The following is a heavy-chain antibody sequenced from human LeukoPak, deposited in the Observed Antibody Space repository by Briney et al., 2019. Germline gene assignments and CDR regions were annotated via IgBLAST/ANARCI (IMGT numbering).Heavy chain of an antibody. J-gene: IGHJ4*02. V-gene: IGHV4-39*01. Sequence: SETLSLTCTVSGGSISSSSYYWGWIRQPPGKWLEWIGSIYYSGSTYYNPSLKSRVTISVDTSKNQFSLKLSSVTAADTAVYYCARLGYCSGGSCYSGTIDYWGQGTLVTVSS. CDR1: GGSISSSSYY. D-gene: IGHD2-15*01. CDR2: IYYSGST. CDR3: ARLGYCSGGSCYSGTIDY.